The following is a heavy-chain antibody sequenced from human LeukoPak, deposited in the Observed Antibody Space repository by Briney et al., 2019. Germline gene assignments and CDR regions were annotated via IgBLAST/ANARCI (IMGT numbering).Heavy chain of an antibody. CDR1: GFTFSTYW. D-gene: IGHD2-2*01. CDR2: INQDGGEK. J-gene: IGHJ6*02. V-gene: IGHV3-7*01. CDR3: ARGDTYCSSISCPRLYYGMDV. Sequence: PGGSLRLSCAGSGFTFSTYWMTWVRQAPGKGLEWVANINQDGGEKYYVDSVKGRFTISRDNAKNSLYLQMNSLRAEDTAVYYCARGDTYCSSISCPRLYYGMDVWGQGTTVTVSS.